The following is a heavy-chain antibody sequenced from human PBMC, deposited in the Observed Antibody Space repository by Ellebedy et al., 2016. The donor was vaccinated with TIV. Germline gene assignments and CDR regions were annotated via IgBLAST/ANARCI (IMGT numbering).Heavy chain of an antibody. J-gene: IGHJ6*02. CDR2: IYYSGST. V-gene: IGHV4-59*08. CDR3: VRIIPESQFSYGMDV. CDR1: GGSISSYY. Sequence: MPSETLSLTCTVSGGSISSYYWSWIRQLPGKGLEWIGYIYYSGSTTYNPSLKSRVTISVDTSKNQFSLKLSSVSAADPAVYYCVRIIPESQFSYGMDVWGQGTAVTVSS. D-gene: IGHD2/OR15-2a*01.